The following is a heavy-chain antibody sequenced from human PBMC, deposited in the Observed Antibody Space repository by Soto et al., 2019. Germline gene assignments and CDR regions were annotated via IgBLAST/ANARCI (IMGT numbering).Heavy chain of an antibody. CDR1: GYSFNSYW. V-gene: IGHV5-10-1*01. D-gene: IGHD3-9*01. CDR2: IDPSDSYI. Sequence: PGESLKISCKGSGYSFNSYWISWVRQMPGKGLEWMGRIDPSDSYINYNPSFQGHVTISADKSISTAYLQWSSLKASDSATYYCASRDMLTGYVYFDYWGQGTQVTVSS. CDR3: ASRDMLTGYVYFDY. J-gene: IGHJ4*02.